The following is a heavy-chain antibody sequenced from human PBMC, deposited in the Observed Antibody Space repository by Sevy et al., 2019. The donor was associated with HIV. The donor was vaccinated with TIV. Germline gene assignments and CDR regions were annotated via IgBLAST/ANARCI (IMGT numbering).Heavy chain of an antibody. CDR1: GFTFSSYA. D-gene: IGHD3-3*01. CDR2: ISGSGGST. CDR3: AKTLLRFLEWGAFDY. J-gene: IGHJ4*02. Sequence: GGSLRLSCAASGFTFSSYAMSWVRQAPGKGLEWVSAISGSGGSTYYADSVKGRFTISRDNSKITLYLQMNSLRAEDTAVYYCAKTLLRFLEWGAFDYWGQGTLVTVSS. V-gene: IGHV3-23*01.